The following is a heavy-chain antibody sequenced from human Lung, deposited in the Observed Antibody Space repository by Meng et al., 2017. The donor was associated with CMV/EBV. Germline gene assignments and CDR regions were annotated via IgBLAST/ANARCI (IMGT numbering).Heavy chain of an antibody. CDR3: ARSRYRFDY. V-gene: IGHV1-18*01. CDR2: IRAYNGNT. Sequence: KDCCKASGYTFTSYGISWVRQATGQGLEWMGWIRAYNGNTNYAKKLQTRVTMTTDTSTSTAYMDLRSLRSDDTAVYYCARSRYRFDYWGQGTLVTVSS. CDR1: GYTFTSYG. D-gene: IGHD1-26*01. J-gene: IGHJ4*02.